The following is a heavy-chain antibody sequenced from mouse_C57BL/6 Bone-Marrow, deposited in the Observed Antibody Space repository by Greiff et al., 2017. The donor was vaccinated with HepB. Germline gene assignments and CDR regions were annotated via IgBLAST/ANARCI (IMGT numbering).Heavy chain of an antibody. D-gene: IGHD2-1*01. V-gene: IGHV1-63*01. CDR1: GYTFTNYW. Sequence: LVESGAELVRPGTSVKMSCKASGYTFTNYWIGWAKQRPGHGLEWIGDIYPGGGYTNYNEKFKGKATLTADKSSSTAYMQFSSLTSEDSAIYYCARSGDGNWFAYWGQGTLVTVSA. J-gene: IGHJ3*01. CDR3: ARSGDGNWFAY. CDR2: IYPGGGYT.